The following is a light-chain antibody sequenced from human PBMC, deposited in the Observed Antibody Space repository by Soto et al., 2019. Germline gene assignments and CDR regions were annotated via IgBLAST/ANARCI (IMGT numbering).Light chain of an antibody. V-gene: IGLV1-40*01. CDR2: GNS. CDR3: QSYDSSLSVLYV. J-gene: IGLJ1*01. Sequence: QSALTQPPSVSGAPGQRVTISRTGSSSNIGAGYDVHWYQQLPGTAPKLLIYGNSNRPSGVTDRFSGSKSGTSASLAITGLQAEDEADYYCQSYDSSLSVLYVFGTGTKVTVL. CDR1: SSNIGAGYD.